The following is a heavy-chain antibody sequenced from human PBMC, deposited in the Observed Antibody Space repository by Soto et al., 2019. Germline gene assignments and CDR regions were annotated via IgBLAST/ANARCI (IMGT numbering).Heavy chain of an antibody. CDR1: VYSFTSYW. CDR2: IDPSDSYT. Sequence: GESLKISCKGSVYSFTSYWISWVRQMPGKGLEWMGRIDPSDSYTNYSPSFQGHVTMSADKSINTAYLQWSSLKASDSAMYYCARHKAFYYDSSGAWGQGSLVTVSS. CDR3: ARHKAFYYDSSGA. J-gene: IGHJ5*02. D-gene: IGHD3-22*01. V-gene: IGHV5-10-1*01.